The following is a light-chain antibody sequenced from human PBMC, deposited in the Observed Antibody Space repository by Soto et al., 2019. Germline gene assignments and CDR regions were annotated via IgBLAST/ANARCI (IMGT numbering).Light chain of an antibody. CDR1: QSVSSY. CDR2: DAS. V-gene: IGKV3-11*01. Sequence: LSAATLSLSPGERATLSCRASQSVSSYLAWYQRKPGQAPRLLLYDASTRATGIPASFSSGGSWTNLILTISSLEPEDFSVYYCQQRSDWPTITFGGGTKVDIK. J-gene: IGKJ4*01. CDR3: QQRSDWPTIT.